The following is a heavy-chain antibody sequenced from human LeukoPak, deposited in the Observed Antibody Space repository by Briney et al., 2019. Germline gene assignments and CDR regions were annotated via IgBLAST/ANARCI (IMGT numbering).Heavy chain of an antibody. J-gene: IGHJ4*02. CDR1: KITFDDYG. CDR3: ARDQFYYGSGSLGY. V-gene: IGHV3-20*04. D-gene: IGHD3-10*01. Sequence: GGSLRLPCYTSKITFDDYGVDWVRHAPGKGMEWVSGNSWNGGSTGYADSVKGRFAISRDNAKNSLYLQMNSLRAEDTALYYCARDQFYYGSGSLGYWGQGTLVTVSS. CDR2: NSWNGGST.